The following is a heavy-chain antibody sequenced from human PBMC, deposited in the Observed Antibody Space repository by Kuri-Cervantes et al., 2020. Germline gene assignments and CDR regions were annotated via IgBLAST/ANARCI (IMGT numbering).Heavy chain of an antibody. J-gene: IGHJ6*02. CDR3: AKDVGYGDHNYYYGMDV. Sequence: ASVKVSCKASGGTFSSYTISWVRQAPGQGLEWMGWISAYNGNTNYAQKLQGRVTMTTDTSTSTAYMELRSLRSDDTAVYYCAKDVGYGDHNYYYGMDVWGQGTTVTVSS. CDR2: ISAYNGNT. D-gene: IGHD4-17*01. V-gene: IGHV1-18*01. CDR1: GGTFSSYT.